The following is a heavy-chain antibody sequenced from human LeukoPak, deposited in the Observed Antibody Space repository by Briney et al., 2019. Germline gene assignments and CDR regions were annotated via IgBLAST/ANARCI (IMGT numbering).Heavy chain of an antibody. CDR2: IYTSGST. CDR1: GGSISSGSYY. CDR3: ARGKVVPAAMLYYYYYYMDV. Sequence: SETLSLTCTVSGGSISSGSYYWNWIRQPAGKGLEWIGRIYTSGSTNYNPSLKSRVTISVDTSKNQFSLKLSSVTAADTAVYYCARGKVVPAAMLYYYYYYMDVWGKGTTVTISS. V-gene: IGHV4-61*02. J-gene: IGHJ6*03. D-gene: IGHD2-2*01.